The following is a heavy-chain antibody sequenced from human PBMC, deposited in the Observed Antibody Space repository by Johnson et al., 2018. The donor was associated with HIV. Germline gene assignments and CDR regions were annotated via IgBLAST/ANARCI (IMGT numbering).Heavy chain of an antibody. CDR3: TTDLPYCTGGDCYNAFDL. CDR1: GFTFSYYG. D-gene: IGHD2-8*02. Sequence: VQLVESGGGVVQPGKSLRLSCAASGFTFSYYGMHWVRQAPGKGLEWVGRTRNKANSYTTEYAASVKGRFTISRDDSKNSLYLQMNSLKTEDTAVYYCTTDLPYCTGGDCYNAFDLWGQGTMVTVSS. J-gene: IGHJ3*01. V-gene: IGHV3-72*01. CDR2: TRNKANSYTT.